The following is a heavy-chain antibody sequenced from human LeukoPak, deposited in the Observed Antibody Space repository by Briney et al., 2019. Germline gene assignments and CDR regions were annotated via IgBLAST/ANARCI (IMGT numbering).Heavy chain of an antibody. D-gene: IGHD2-2*01. V-gene: IGHV1-18*01. CDR3: ARADIVVVPAAYFDY. CDR2: ISAYNGNT. J-gene: IGHJ4*02. Sequence: ASVKVSCKASGYTFTSYGISWVRQAPGQGLEWMGWISAYNGNTNYAHKLQGRVTITTDTSTSTAYMELRSLRSDDTAVYYCARADIVVVPAAYFDYWGQGTLVTVSS. CDR1: GYTFTSYG.